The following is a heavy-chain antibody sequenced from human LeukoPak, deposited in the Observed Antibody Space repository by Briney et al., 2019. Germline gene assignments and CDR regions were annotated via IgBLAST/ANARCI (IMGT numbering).Heavy chain of an antibody. V-gene: IGHV3-53*01. Sequence: AGGSLRLSCSASGFTVSTNYMSWVRQAPGRGLEWVSVIDGGGSTYYADSVKGRSTISRDKSKNTLYFQMNSLRVEDTAVYYCARGGGSIAVADFWGQGTLVTVSS. CDR1: GFTVSTNY. CDR2: IDGGGST. CDR3: ARGGGSIAVADF. D-gene: IGHD6-6*01. J-gene: IGHJ4*02.